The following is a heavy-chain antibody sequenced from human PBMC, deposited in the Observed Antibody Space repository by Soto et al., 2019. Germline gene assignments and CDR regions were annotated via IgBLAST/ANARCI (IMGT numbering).Heavy chain of an antibody. CDR1: GYTFTSYD. V-gene: IGHV1-8*01. Sequence: QVQLVQSGAEVKKPGASVKVSCKASGYTFTSYDINWVRQATGQGLEWMGWMNPNSGNTGYAQKFQGRATMTRNTSISTAYIDLSSLRSKDTAVYYCTSSGRGWYLSWGQGTLVTVSS. CDR3: TSSGRGWYLS. D-gene: IGHD6-19*01. CDR2: MNPNSGNT. J-gene: IGHJ5*02.